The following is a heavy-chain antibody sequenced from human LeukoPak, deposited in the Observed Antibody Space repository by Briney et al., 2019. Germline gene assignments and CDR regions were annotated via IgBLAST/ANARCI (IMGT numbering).Heavy chain of an antibody. CDR3: ARPRVVAKAPAYFDY. J-gene: IGHJ4*02. D-gene: IGHD2-15*01. CDR2: IYYSGST. CDR1: GGSISSSSYY. V-gene: IGHV4-39*01. Sequence: SETLSLTCTVSGGSISSSSYYWGWIRQPPGKGLEWIGSIYYSGSTYYNPSLKSRVTISVDTSKNQFSLKLSSVTAADTAVYYCARPRVVAKAPAYFDYWGQGTLVTVSS.